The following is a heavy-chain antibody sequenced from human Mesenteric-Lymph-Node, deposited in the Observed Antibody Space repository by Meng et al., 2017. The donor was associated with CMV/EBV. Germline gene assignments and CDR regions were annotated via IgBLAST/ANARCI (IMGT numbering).Heavy chain of an antibody. CDR1: GFIFSSFA. D-gene: IGHD3-16*02. CDR2: ISSSGGTI. CDR3: GMITFGGVIVY. V-gene: IGHV3-48*03. J-gene: IGHJ4*02. Sequence: GGSLRLSCAASGFIFSSFAMSWVRQTPGKGLEWVSYISSSGGTIYHADSVKGRFTISRDSAKNSLYLQMNSLRAEDTAVYYCGMITFGGVIVYWGQGTLVTVSS.